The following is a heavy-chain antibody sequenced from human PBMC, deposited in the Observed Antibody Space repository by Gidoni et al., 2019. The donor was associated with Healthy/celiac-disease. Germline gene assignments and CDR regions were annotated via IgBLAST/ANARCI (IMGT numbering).Heavy chain of an antibody. D-gene: IGHD3-22*01. CDR1: GGSISSYY. V-gene: IGHV4-59*01. Sequence: QVQLQESGPGLVKPSETLSLTCTVSGGSISSYYWSWIRQPPGKGLEWIGYIYYSGSTNYNPSLKSRVTISVDTSKNQFSLKLSSVTAADTAVYYCARATIWDSSGYSRFDPWGQGTLVTVSS. CDR3: ARATIWDSSGYSRFDP. J-gene: IGHJ5*02. CDR2: IYYSGST.